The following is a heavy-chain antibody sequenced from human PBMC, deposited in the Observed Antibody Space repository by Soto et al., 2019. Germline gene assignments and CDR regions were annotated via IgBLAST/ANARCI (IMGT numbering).Heavy chain of an antibody. Sequence: EVQLVESGGGLVQPGGSLRLSCAASGFTFSSYSMNWVRQAPGKGLEWVSYISSSSSTIYYADSVKGRFTISRDNAKNSLYLQMNSLRAEDTAVYYCARDPPYDYGSGSYYGGGYFDYWGQGTLITVSS. CDR1: GFTFSSYS. J-gene: IGHJ4*02. D-gene: IGHD3-10*01. CDR3: ARDPPYDYGSGSYYGGGYFDY. V-gene: IGHV3-48*01. CDR2: ISSSSSTI.